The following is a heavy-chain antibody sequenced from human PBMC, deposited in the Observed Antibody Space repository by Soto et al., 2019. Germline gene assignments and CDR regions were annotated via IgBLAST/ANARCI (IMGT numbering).Heavy chain of an antibody. V-gene: IGHV4-39*01. CDR2: IYYSGST. CDR3: ARLYYDSSGYYPVVYNWFDP. Sequence: PSETLSLTCTVSGGSISSSSYYWGWIRQPPGKGLEWIGSIYYSGSTYYNPSLKSRVTISVDTSKNQFSLKLSSVTAADTAVYYCARLYYDSSGYYPVVYNWFDPWGQGTLVTVSS. CDR1: GGSISSSSYY. J-gene: IGHJ5*02. D-gene: IGHD3-22*01.